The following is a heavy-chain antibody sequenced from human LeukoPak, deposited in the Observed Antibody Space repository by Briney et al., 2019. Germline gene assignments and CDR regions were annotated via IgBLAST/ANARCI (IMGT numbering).Heavy chain of an antibody. V-gene: IGHV3-21*01. D-gene: IGHD2-8*01. CDR3: ASRMGLAY. Sequence: GGSLRLSCAASGFTFSSYNMHWVRQAPGKGLEWVSSIVGSGISIYYADSVKSRFTISRDNAKNSLSLQMSSLRAEDTAVYYCASRMGLAYWGQGALVTVSS. J-gene: IGHJ4*02. CDR1: GFTFSSYN. CDR2: IVGSGISI.